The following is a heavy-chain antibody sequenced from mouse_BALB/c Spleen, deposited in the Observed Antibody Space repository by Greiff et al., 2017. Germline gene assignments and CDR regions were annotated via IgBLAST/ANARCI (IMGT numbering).Heavy chain of an antibody. D-gene: IGHD1-1*01. CDR3: ARETYGSSRGFYAMDY. CDR1: GFSLTGYG. V-gene: IGHV2-6-7*01. Sequence: VKLMESGPGLVAPSQSLSITCTVSGFSLTGYGVNWVRQPPGKGLEWLGMIWGDGSTDYNSALKSRLSISKDNSKSQVFLKMNSLQTDDTARYYCARETYGSSRGFYAMDYWGQGTSVTVSS. CDR2: IWGDGST. J-gene: IGHJ4*01.